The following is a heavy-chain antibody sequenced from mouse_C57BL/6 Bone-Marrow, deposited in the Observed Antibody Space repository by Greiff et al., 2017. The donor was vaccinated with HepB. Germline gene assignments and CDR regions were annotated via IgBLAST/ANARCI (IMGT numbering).Heavy chain of an antibody. J-gene: IGHJ2*01. CDR3: ARGIYYDYDEGDY. CDR1: GYSITSGYY. V-gene: IGHV3-6*01. Sequence: EESGPGLVKPSQSLSLTCSVSGYSITSGYYWNWIRQFPGNKLEWMGYISYDGSNNYNPSLKNRISITRDTSKNQFFLKLNTVTTEDTATYYCARGIYYDYDEGDYWGQGTTLTVSS. CDR2: ISYDGSN. D-gene: IGHD2-4*01.